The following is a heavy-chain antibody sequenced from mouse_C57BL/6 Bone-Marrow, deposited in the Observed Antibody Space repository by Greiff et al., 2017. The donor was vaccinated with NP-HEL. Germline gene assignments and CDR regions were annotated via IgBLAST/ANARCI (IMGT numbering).Heavy chain of an antibody. Sequence: EVQRVESGPGLVKPSQSLSLTCSVTGYSITSGYYWNWIRQFPGNKLEWMGYISYDGSNNYNPSLKNRISITRDTSKNQFFLKLNSVTTEDTATYYCARWLLDAMDYWGQGTSVTVSS. CDR1: GYSITSGYY. D-gene: IGHD2-3*01. J-gene: IGHJ4*01. CDR2: ISYDGSN. V-gene: IGHV3-6*01. CDR3: ARWLLDAMDY.